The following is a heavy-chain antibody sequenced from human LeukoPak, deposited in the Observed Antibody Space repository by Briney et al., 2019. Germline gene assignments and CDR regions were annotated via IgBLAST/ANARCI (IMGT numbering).Heavy chain of an antibody. Sequence: PGGSLRLSCAASGFTFSSYGMHWVRQAPGKGLEWVASLKEDGSRQYYVDSVKGRFTISRDNAKNSLYLQMSSLRVDDTAVYYCARDLSSRDAYWGQGTLVTVSS. CDR1: GFTFSSYG. CDR2: LKEDGSRQ. J-gene: IGHJ4*02. D-gene: IGHD6-13*01. V-gene: IGHV3-7*03. CDR3: ARDLSSRDAY.